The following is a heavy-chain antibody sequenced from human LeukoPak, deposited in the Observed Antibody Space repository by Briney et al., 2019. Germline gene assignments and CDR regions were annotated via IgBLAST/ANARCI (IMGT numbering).Heavy chain of an antibody. D-gene: IGHD4-17*01. CDR1: GGTFSGYA. CDR2: IIAMIGTA. V-gene: IGHV1-69*13. Sequence: ASVKVSCKAPGGTFSGYAINWVRRAPGQGLEWMGGIIAMIGTAKYAQRFQGRVTITADESTSTAYMEVSSLRSEDTAVYYCAIFQGTYGDNGNDHWGQGTLVIVSS. CDR3: AIFQGTYGDNGNDH. J-gene: IGHJ4*02.